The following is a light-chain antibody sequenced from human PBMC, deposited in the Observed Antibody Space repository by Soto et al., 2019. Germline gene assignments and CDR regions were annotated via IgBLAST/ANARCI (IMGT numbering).Light chain of an antibody. J-gene: IGKJ4*01. CDR2: GAS. CDR3: QQYGSSPLT. Sequence: EIVLTQSPGTLSLSPGERATLSCRASQSVSRSYLAWYQQKPGQAPRLLIYGASIRATGIPDRFSGSGSGTDFTLTTSRLEPEDFALYYCQQYGSSPLTFGGGTKVEIK. CDR1: QSVSRSY. V-gene: IGKV3-20*01.